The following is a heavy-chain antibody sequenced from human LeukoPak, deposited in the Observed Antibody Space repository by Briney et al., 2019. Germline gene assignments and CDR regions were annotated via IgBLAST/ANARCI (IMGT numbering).Heavy chain of an antibody. Sequence: GGSLRLSCSASGFTFSSYAMHWVRQAPGKGLEYVSAISSNGGSTYYADSVKGRFTISRDNSKNTLYLQMNSLRAEDTAIFYCAKVAIVGAIEAAYFDYWGQGTQVGVSS. D-gene: IGHD1-26*01. J-gene: IGHJ4*02. CDR2: ISSNGGST. CDR3: AKVAIVGAIEAAYFDY. V-gene: IGHV3-64*04. CDR1: GFTFSSYA.